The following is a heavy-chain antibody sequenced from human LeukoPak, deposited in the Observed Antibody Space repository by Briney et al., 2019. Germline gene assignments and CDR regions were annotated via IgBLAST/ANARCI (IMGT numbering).Heavy chain of an antibody. J-gene: IGHJ4*02. V-gene: IGHV3-23*01. D-gene: IGHD3-10*01. CDR2: ISRSGGST. CDR3: AKDRGGCTNAIGSDS. Sequence: GGSLRLSCVASGFTFSSFAMSWVRQAPGEGLEWVSGISRSGGSTYYADSVKGRFTISRDNSKKTLYLQMSDLRAEDTAVYYCAKDRGGCTNAIGSDSWGQGTLVTVSP. CDR1: GFTFSSFA.